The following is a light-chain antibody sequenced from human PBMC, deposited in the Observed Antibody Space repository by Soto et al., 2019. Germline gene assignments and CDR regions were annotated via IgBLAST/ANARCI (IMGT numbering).Light chain of an antibody. V-gene: IGKV3-15*01. Sequence: IVMTQSPATRSASPGERATLSCRASQSVTTRLAWYQRKPGQGPRLLIYDASTRATGIAARISGSGSGTEFTLTISSLQSEDFAIYYCQQYNNWPWTFGQGTKVDIK. CDR1: QSVTTR. CDR3: QQYNNWPWT. J-gene: IGKJ1*01. CDR2: DAS.